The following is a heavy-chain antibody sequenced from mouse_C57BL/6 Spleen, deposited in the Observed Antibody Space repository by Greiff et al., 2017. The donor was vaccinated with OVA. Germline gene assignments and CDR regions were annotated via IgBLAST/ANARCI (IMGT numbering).Heavy chain of an antibody. D-gene: IGHD2-1*01. CDR1: GYTFTSYT. Sequence: VKLQQSGAELARPGASVKMSCKASGYTFTSYTMHWVKQRPGQGLEWIGYINPSSGYTKYNQKFKDKATLTADKSSSPAYMQLSSLTSEDSAVYYCAPLYYGNYVWFAYWGQGTLVTVSA. V-gene: IGHV1-4*01. CDR2: INPSSGYT. CDR3: APLYYGNYVWFAY. J-gene: IGHJ3*01.